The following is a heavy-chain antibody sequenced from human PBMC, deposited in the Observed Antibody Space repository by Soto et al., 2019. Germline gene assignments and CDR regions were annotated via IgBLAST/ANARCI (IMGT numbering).Heavy chain of an antibody. CDR2: IWHDGSNR. Sequence: PGGSLRLSCAASGFSFSSYTMHWVRRAPGKGLEWVAVIWHDGSNRDYADSVKGRFTISRDNPKDTLYLQMNILSAEDTAVYYCAREDTYDRSGHSGLFYWGQGTLVTVSS. D-gene: IGHD3-22*01. CDR3: AREDTYDRSGHSGLFY. CDR1: GFSFSSYT. J-gene: IGHJ4*02. V-gene: IGHV3-33*01.